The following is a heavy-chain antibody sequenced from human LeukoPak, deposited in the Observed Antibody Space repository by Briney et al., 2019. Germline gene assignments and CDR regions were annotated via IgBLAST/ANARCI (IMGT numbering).Heavy chain of an antibody. CDR2: INHSGST. Sequence: SETLSLTCAVYHGSFSGYYWSWIRQPPGKGLEWIGEINHSGSTNYNPSLKSRLTISVDTSKNQFSLKLSSVTAADTAVYYCASPRPGATSYYFDYWGQGTLVTVSS. D-gene: IGHD1-26*01. J-gene: IGHJ4*01. V-gene: IGHV4-34*01. CDR3: ASPRPGATSYYFDY. CDR1: HGSFSGYY.